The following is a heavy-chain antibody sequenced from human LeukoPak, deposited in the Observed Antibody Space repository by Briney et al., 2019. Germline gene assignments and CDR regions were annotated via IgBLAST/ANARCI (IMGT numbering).Heavy chain of an antibody. V-gene: IGHV1-69*05. CDR1: GGTFSSYA. CDR3: GRASYDSSGRSDGAFDI. Sequence: SVKVSCKASGGTFSSYAISWVRQAPGQGLEWMGRIIPIFGTANYAQKFQGRVTITTDESTSTAYMELSSLRSEDTAVYYCGRASYDSSGRSDGAFDIWGQGTMVTVSS. D-gene: IGHD3-22*01. CDR2: IIPIFGTA. J-gene: IGHJ3*02.